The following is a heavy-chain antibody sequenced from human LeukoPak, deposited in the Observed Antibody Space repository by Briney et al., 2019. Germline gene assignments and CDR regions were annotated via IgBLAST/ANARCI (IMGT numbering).Heavy chain of an antibody. D-gene: IGHD2-21*02. CDR2: VSWNGSRT. CDR3: AKDQGRGNVVVTAPRIDY. V-gene: IGHV3-35*01. CDR1: GFTFSNSD. Sequence: GGSLRLSCAASGFTFSNSDMNWVHQAPGKGLEWVSGVSWNGSRTHYADSVKGRFTISRDNSKNTLYLQMNSLRAEDTAVYYCAKDQGRGNVVVTAPRIDYWGQGTLVTVSS. J-gene: IGHJ4*02.